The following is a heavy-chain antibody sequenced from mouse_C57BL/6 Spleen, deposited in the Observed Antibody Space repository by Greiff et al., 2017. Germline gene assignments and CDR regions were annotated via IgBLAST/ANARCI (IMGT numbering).Heavy chain of an antibody. CDR3: ASDLDGYPFAY. CDR1: GFSLTSYG. Sequence: VKVVESGPGLVAPSQSLSITCTVSGFSLTSYGVDWVRQSPGKGLEWLGVIWGVGSTNYNSALKSRLSISKDNSKSQVFLKMNSLQTDDTAMYYCASDLDGYPFAYWGQGTLVTVSA. J-gene: IGHJ3*01. V-gene: IGHV2-6*01. CDR2: IWGVGST. D-gene: IGHD2-3*01.